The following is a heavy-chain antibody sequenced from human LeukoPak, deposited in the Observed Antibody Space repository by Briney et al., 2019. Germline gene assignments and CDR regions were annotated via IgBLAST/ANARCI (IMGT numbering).Heavy chain of an antibody. CDR1: GFTFDDYA. D-gene: IGHD5-18*01. CDR3: AKDIRAPRGYSYGYFDY. CDR2: NSWNSGSI. J-gene: IGHJ4*02. Sequence: GGSLRLSCAASGFTFDDYAMHWVRQAPGKGLEWVSGNSWNSGSIGYADSVKGRFTISRDNAKNSLYLQMNSLRAEDTALYYCAKDIRAPRGYSYGYFDYWGQGTLVTVSS. V-gene: IGHV3-9*01.